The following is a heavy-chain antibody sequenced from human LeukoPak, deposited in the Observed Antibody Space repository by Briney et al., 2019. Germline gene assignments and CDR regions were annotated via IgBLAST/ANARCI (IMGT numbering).Heavy chain of an antibody. Sequence: PGGSLRLSCAASGFTFSNYWMSWVRQAPGKGLEWVANIKQDGSEKYYVDSVKGRFTISRDNAKNSLYLQMNSLRAEDTAVYYCARDRVDSSGWYQVYWGQGTLVTVSS. D-gene: IGHD6-19*01. CDR2: IKQDGSEK. CDR3: ARDRVDSSGWYQVY. J-gene: IGHJ4*02. CDR1: GFTFSNYW. V-gene: IGHV3-7*03.